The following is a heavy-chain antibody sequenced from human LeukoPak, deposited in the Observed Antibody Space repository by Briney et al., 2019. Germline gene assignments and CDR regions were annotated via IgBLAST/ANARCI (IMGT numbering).Heavy chain of an antibody. CDR2: INPNSGGT. CDR3: ARRSNINWLFDG. J-gene: IGHJ5*02. Sequence: ASVRDSSKPSVYTFTGNYIHSVRQAPGQGLEWMGWINPNSGGTNYAQKFQGRVTMTRDTSISTAYMELSRLRSDDTAVYYCARRSNINWLFDGWGQGTLVTVSS. V-gene: IGHV1-2*02. CDR1: VYTFTGNY. D-gene: IGHD1-1*01.